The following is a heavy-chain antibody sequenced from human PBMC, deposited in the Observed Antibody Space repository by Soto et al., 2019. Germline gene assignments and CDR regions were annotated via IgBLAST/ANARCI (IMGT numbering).Heavy chain of an antibody. CDR2: IYHSGSP. D-gene: IGHD3-3*01. CDR1: GGSISSSNW. V-gene: IGHV4-4*02. CDR3: AREIKIFGVVIPPPSSGMDV. J-gene: IGHJ6*02. Sequence: PSETLSLTCAVSGGSISSSNWWSWVRQPPGKGLEWIGEIYHSGSPNYNPSLKSRGTISVDKSKNQFSLKLSSVTAADTAVYYCAREIKIFGVVIPPPSSGMDVWGQGTTVTVSS.